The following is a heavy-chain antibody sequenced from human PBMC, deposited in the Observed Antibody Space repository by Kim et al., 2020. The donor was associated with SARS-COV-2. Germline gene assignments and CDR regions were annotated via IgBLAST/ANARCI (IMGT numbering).Heavy chain of an antibody. V-gene: IGHV4-59*01. Sequence: SETLSLTCTVSGGSISSFYWSWIRQTPGKGLEWIGYLYYSGRSSYNPSLKSRVTMSLDASKNQFFLKVRSVTAADTGIYYCARVYYDILTDYLGPDYYYNYYMDVWGNGTTVTVSS. D-gene: IGHD3-9*01. CDR1: GGSISSFY. J-gene: IGHJ6*03. CDR3: ARVYYDILTDYLGPDYYYNYYMDV. CDR2: LYYSGRS.